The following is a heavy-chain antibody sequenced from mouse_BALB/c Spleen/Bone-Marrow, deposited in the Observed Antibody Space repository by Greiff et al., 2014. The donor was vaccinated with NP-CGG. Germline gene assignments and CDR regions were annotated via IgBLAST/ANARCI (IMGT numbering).Heavy chain of an antibody. Sequence: VKVVESGAELMKPGASVKISCKATGYTLSSYWIEWVKQRPGHGLEWIGEILPGSGSTNYNEKFKGKATFTADTSSNTAYMQLSSLTAEDSAVYYCARSTGTWDYWGQGTTLTVSS. V-gene: IGHV1-9*01. CDR2: ILPGSGST. CDR3: ARSTGTWDY. D-gene: IGHD4-1*02. J-gene: IGHJ2*01. CDR1: GYTLSSYW.